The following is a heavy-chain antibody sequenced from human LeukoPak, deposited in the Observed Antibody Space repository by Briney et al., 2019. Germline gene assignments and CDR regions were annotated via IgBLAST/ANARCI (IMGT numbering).Heavy chain of an antibody. J-gene: IGHJ4*02. D-gene: IGHD3-10*01. CDR3: AVGVLWFGELFDY. CDR2: INHSGST. Sequence: PSETLSLTCAVDGGSFSGYYWSWIRQPPGKGLEWIGEINHSGSTNYNPSLKSRVTMSVDTSKNQFSLKLSSVTAADTAVYYCAVGVLWFGELFDYWGQGTLVTVSS. CDR1: GGSFSGYY. V-gene: IGHV4-34*01.